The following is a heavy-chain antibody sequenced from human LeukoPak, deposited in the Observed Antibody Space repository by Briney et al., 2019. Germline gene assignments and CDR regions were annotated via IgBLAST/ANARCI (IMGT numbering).Heavy chain of an antibody. D-gene: IGHD5-18*01. Sequence: SETLSLTCIVSGGSISTSAYYWGWIRQPPGEGLQWIGSIYYSGNTYYNSSLKSRVTISVDTSTSQFSLKLSSVTAADTAVYYCARGGYSYGYVWFDPWGQGTLVTVSS. J-gene: IGHJ5*02. CDR2: IYYSGNT. CDR1: GGSISTSAYY. V-gene: IGHV4-39*07. CDR3: ARGGYSYGYVWFDP.